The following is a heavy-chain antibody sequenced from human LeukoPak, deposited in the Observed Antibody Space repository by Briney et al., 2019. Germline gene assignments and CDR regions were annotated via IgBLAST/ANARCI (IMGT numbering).Heavy chain of an antibody. CDR3: ARGEYSSSYDY. J-gene: IGHJ4*02. Sequence: ASVKVSCKASGYIFTNYDINWVRQAPGQGLEWMGWVNPNSGGTNYAQKFQGRVTMTRDTSISTAYMELSRLRSDDTAVYYCARGEYSSSYDYWGQGTLVTVSS. CDR2: VNPNSGGT. CDR1: GYIFTNYD. V-gene: IGHV1-2*02. D-gene: IGHD6-13*01.